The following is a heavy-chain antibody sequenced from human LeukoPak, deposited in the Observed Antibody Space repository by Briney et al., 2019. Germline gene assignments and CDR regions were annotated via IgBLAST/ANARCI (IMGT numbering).Heavy chain of an antibody. D-gene: IGHD3-3*01. J-gene: IGHJ4*02. CDR2: ISRSGSTK. CDR3: ARESRLHDFWSGYYIYYFDY. V-gene: IGHV3-11*04. Sequence: GGSLRLSCAASGFTFSDYNMRWIRQAPGKGLEWVSSISRSGSTKYYADSVKGRFTISRDNAKNSLYLQMNSLRAEDTAVYYCARESRLHDFWSGYYIYYFDYWGQGTLVTVSS. CDR1: GFTFSDYN.